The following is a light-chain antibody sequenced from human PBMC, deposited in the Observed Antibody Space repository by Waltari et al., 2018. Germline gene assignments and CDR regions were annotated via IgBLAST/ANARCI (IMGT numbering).Light chain of an antibody. J-gene: IGKJ1*01. V-gene: IGKV4-1*01. CDR2: WAS. Sequence: DIVMTQSPDPLAVSLGERATINCKSSQSVFYSSNNKNYLAWYQQKPGPPPKLLIYWASTRESGVPDRFSGSGSGTDFTLTISSLQAEDVAVYYCQQYYNIPWTFGPGTKVEV. CDR3: QQYYNIPWT. CDR1: QSVFYSSNNKNY.